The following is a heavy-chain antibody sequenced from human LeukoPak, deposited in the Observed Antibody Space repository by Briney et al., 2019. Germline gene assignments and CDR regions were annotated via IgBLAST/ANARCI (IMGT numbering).Heavy chain of an antibody. V-gene: IGHV1-2*02. D-gene: IGHD6-13*01. CDR3: ATDLRDSCREEGFNY. CDR1: GYTFTGYY. CDR2: VNPDSGGT. J-gene: IGHJ4*02. Sequence: ASVKVSCKASGYTFTGYYMHWVRQAPGQGLEWMGWVNPDSGGTNYAQKFQGRVTMTRDTSISTAYMEVSRLTSGDTAVYYCATDLRDSCREEGFNYWGQGTLVTVSS.